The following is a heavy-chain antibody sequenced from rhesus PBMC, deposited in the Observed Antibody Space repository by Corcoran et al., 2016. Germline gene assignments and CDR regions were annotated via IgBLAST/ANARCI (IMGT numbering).Heavy chain of an antibody. D-gene: IGHD4-35*01. CDR1: GYSFTSSW. V-gene: IGHV5-2*01. Sequence: EVQLVQSGAAVKRRGESLKISCKTSGYSFTSSWISWVRQMPGTGLERMGAIEPSDTDTRYSPSSQGQVTISSDKSISTAYLQWSRLKAADSATYYCARGGNYDWYFDIWGPGTPITISS. CDR2: IEPSDTDT. CDR3: ARGGNYDWYFDI. J-gene: IGHJ2*01.